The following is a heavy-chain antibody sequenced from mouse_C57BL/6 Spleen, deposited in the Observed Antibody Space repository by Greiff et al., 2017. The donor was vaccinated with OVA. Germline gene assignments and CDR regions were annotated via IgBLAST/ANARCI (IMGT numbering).Heavy chain of an antibody. CDR3: ARYYYGSFWYFDV. CDR2: IYPGAGDT. V-gene: IGHV1-82*01. D-gene: IGHD1-1*01. CDR1: GYAFSSSW. Sequence: VQLQQSGPELVKPGASVKISCKASGYAFSSSWMNWVKPRPGKGLEWIGRIYPGAGDTNYNGKFKGKATLTADKSSSTAYMQRSSLTSEDSAVYFCARYYYGSFWYFDVWGTGTTVTVSS. J-gene: IGHJ1*03.